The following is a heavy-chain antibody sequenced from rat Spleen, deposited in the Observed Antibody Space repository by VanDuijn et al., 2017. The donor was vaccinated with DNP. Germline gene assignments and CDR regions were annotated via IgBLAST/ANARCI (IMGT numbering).Heavy chain of an antibody. V-gene: IGHV5-22*01. CDR2: ISHEGSST. J-gene: IGHJ2*01. CDR3: TRDGTTGINWFAY. CDR1: GFTFSDYY. D-gene: IGHD1-9*01. Sequence: EVQLVESGGGLVQPGRSLTLSCAASGFTFSDYYMAWVRQAPKKGLKWVAYISHEGSSTYYGDSVKGRFTISRDNAKSTLYLQMNSLRSEDTATYYCTRDGTTGINWFAYWGQGVKVTVSS.